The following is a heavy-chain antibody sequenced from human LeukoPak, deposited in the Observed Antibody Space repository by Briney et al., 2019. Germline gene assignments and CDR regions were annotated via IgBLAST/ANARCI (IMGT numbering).Heavy chain of an antibody. J-gene: IGHJ4*02. D-gene: IGHD3-22*01. Sequence: PSETLSLTCTVSGGSSNNYYWSWIRQSAGKGLEWIGRIYTSGSTNYNPSLKSRVSMSVDTPKNQFSLRLRSVTAADTAVYYCARESGYYYDTSGYTFDYWGQGILVTVSS. V-gene: IGHV4-4*07. CDR3: ARESGYYYDTSGYTFDY. CDR2: IYTSGST. CDR1: GGSSNNYY.